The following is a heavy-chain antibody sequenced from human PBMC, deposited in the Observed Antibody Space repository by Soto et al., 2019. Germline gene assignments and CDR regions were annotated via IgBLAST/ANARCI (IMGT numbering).Heavy chain of an antibody. V-gene: IGHV3-23*01. CDR3: AKVWHYDSSGPIDY. J-gene: IGHJ4*02. CDR1: GFTFSSYG. CDR2: ISGSGGST. Sequence: GGSLRLSCAASGFTFSSYGMHWVRQAPGKGLEWVSAISGSGGSTYYADSVKDRFTISRDNSKNTLYLQMNSLRAEDTAVYYCAKVWHYDSSGPIDYWGQGTLVTVSS. D-gene: IGHD3-22*01.